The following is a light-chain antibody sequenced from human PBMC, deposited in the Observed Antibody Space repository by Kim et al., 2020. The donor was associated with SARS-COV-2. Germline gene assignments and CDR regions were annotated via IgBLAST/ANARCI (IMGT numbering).Light chain of an antibody. V-gene: IGKV3-15*01. J-gene: IGKJ4*01. Sequence: EIVMTQSPATLSVSPGERATLSCRASQSVSSNLVWYQQKPGQAPRVLIYDASTGATGIPARFSGSGSGTEFTLTITSLQSEDFAVYYCQQYNNWLALTFGGGTKVDIK. CDR1: QSVSSN. CDR3: QQYNNWLALT. CDR2: DAS.